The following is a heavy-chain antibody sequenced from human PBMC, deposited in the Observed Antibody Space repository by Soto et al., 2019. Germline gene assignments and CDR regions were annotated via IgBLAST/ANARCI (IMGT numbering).Heavy chain of an antibody. Sequence: SETLSLTCTVSGGSISSYYWSWIRQPPGKGLEWIVYIYYSGSTNYNPSLKSRVTISVDTSKNQFSLKLSSVTAADTAVYYCARVGGGRRAWYYYGMDVWGQGTTVTVSS. CDR3: ARVGGGRRAWYYYGMDV. V-gene: IGHV4-59*01. J-gene: IGHJ6*02. CDR1: GGSISSYY. D-gene: IGHD3-10*01. CDR2: IYYSGST.